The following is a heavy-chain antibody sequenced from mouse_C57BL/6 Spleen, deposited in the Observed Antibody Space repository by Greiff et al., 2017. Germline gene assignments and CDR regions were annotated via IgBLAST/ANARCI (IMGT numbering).Heavy chain of an antibody. CDR1: GYTFTSYW. D-gene: IGHD2-1*01. J-gene: IGHJ4*01. V-gene: IGHV1-69*01. CDR2: IDPSDSYT. CDR3: ARGNYGYAMDY. Sequence: QVQLQQPGAELVMPGASVKLSCKASGYTFTSYWMPWVKQRPGQGLEWIGEIDPSDSYTNYNQKFKGKSTLTVDKSSSTAYMQLSSLTSEDSAVYYCARGNYGYAMDYWGQGTSVTVSS.